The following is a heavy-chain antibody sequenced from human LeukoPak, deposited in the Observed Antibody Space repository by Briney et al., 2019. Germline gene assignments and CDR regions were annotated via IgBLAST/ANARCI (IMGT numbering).Heavy chain of an antibody. CDR1: GGSISSSSYY. CDR3: ARSHGGELLGTDY. D-gene: IGHD1-26*01. J-gene: IGHJ4*02. CDR2: IYYSGST. V-gene: IGHV4-39*07. Sequence: PSETLSLTCTVSGGSISSSSYYWGWIRQPPGKGLEWIGSIYYSGSTYYNPSLKSRVTISVDTSKNQFSLKLSSVTAADTAVYYCARSHGGELLGTDYWGQGTLVTVSS.